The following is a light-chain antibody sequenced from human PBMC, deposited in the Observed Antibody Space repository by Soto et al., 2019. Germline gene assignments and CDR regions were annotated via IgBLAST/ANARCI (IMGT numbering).Light chain of an antibody. CDR3: QQYGSSPLT. CDR1: QRVSTRF. J-gene: IGKJ4*01. Sequence: EIVLTQSPGTLSLSPGERAALSCRASQRVSTRFLAWYQQKSGQAPRLLIYGASSRATGIPDRFSGSGSGTDFTLTISRLEPEDFAVYYCQQYGSSPLTFGGGTKVEI. CDR2: GAS. V-gene: IGKV3-20*01.